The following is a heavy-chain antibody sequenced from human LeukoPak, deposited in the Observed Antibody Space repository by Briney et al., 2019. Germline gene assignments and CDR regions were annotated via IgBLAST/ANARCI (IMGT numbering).Heavy chain of an antibody. J-gene: IGHJ4*02. D-gene: IGHD5-18*01. CDR1: GFTFSSYG. V-gene: IGHV3-30*03. CDR2: ISYDGSNK. CDR3: ARTVATYSYGSPISTYFDY. Sequence: SGGSLRLSCAASGFTFSSYGMHWVRQAPGKGLEWVAVISYDGSNKNYADSVKGRFTISRDNSKNTLYLQMNSLRAEDTAVYYCARTVATYSYGSPISTYFDYWGQGTLVTVSS.